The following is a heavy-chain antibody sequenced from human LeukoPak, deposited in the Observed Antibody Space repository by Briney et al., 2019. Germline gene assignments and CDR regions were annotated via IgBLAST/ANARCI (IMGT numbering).Heavy chain of an antibody. V-gene: IGHV4-59*08. CDR1: GGSISSHY. J-gene: IGHJ4*02. D-gene: IGHD1-26*01. CDR3: ARLASGSYGPLTPFDY. Sequence: SETLSLTCTASGGSISSHYWSWIRQPPGKGLEWIGDIYYSGSTNYNPSLKSRVTISVDTSKNQFSLRLSSVTAADTAVYYSARLASGSYGPLTPFDYWGQGTLVTVSS. CDR2: IYYSGST.